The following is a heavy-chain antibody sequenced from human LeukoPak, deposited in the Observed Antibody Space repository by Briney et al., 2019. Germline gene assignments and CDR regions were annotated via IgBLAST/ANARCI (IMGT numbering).Heavy chain of an antibody. CDR1: GGSISSSSYY. V-gene: IGHV4-39*01. D-gene: IGHD2-2*01. J-gene: IGHJ6*03. Sequence: SETLSLTCTVSGGSISSSSYYWGWIRQPPGKGLEWIGSIYYSGSTYYNPSLKSRVTISVDTSKNQFSLKLSSVTAADTAVYYCARPLWDCSSTSCYEGGRGYYYYYMDVWGKGTTVTVSS. CDR2: IYYSGST. CDR3: ARPLWDCSSTSCYEGGRGYYYYYMDV.